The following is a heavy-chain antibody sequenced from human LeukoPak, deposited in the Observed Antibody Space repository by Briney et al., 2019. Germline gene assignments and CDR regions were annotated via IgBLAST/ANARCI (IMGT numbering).Heavy chain of an antibody. CDR3: TSRDCSSTSCYRDPTYYYYYMDV. CDR2: IRSKANSYST. Sequence: GESLKISCAASGFTFSGSAMHWVRQDSGKGLEWVGRIRSKANSYSTAYAASVTGRFTISRDDSKNTAYLQMNSLKTEDTAVYYCTSRDCSSTSCYRDPTYYYYYMDVWGKGTTVTVSS. D-gene: IGHD2-2*01. V-gene: IGHV3-73*01. CDR1: GFTFSGSA. J-gene: IGHJ6*03.